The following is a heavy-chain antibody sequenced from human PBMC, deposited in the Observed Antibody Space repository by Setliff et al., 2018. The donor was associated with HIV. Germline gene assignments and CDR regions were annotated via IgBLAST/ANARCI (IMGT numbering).Heavy chain of an antibody. Sequence: SETLSLTCTVSGDSISRSSYYWSWIRQPAGKGLEWIGHIYSSGSTNYNPSLKSRVTISVDTSKNQFSLKLSSVTAADTAVYYCAKQYCGGDCYSDSYYYMDVWGKGTTVTVSS. V-gene: IGHV4-61*09. CDR1: GDSISRSSYY. CDR3: AKQYCGGDCYSDSYYYMDV. J-gene: IGHJ6*03. D-gene: IGHD2-21*01. CDR2: IYSSGST.